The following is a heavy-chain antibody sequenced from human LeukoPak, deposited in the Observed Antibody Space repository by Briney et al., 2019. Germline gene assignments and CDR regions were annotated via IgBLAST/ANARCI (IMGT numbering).Heavy chain of an antibody. D-gene: IGHD2-2*01. CDR1: FGSISSSSYY. CDR2: IYYSGST. CDR3: GRRGYCSSTSCYEYWFDP. Sequence: SETLSLTCTVSFGSISSSSYYWGWIRQPPGKGLEWIGIIYYSGSTYYNPSLKSRLTISVDTSKNQFSLKLSSVTATDTAVYYWGRRGYCSSTSCYEYWFDPWGQGTLVTVSS. J-gene: IGHJ5*02. V-gene: IGHV4-39*01.